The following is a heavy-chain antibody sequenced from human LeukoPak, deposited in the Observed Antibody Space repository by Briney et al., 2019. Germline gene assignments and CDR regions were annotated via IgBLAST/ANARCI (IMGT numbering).Heavy chain of an antibody. Sequence: SRPTLVKPTQTLTLTRTVSGISLTTSGVGVGWIRQSPRKALEWLALIYWDDDKRYSTSLHSRLTITKDTSKNQVVLTMTNMDPVDTATYYCAHALGYGYNFDGRETFDYWGQGTLVTVSS. D-gene: IGHD5-24*01. V-gene: IGHV2-5*02. CDR1: GISLTTSGVG. CDR2: IYWDDDK. J-gene: IGHJ4*02. CDR3: AHALGYGYNFDGRETFDY.